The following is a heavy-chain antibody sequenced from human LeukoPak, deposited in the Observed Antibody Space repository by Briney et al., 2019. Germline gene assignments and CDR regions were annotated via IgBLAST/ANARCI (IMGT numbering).Heavy chain of an antibody. V-gene: IGHV3-23*01. CDR3: AKDPNPLYDFWSGYK. J-gene: IGHJ4*02. CDR1: GFTFSSYA. D-gene: IGHD3-3*01. Sequence: GGSLRLSCAASGFTFSSYAMNWVRQAPGKGLEWVSISGSGGDTYYADSVKGRFTISRDNSKNTLYLQMNSLRVEDTAVYYCAKDPNPLYDFWSGYKWGQGTLVTVSS. CDR2: ISGSGGDT.